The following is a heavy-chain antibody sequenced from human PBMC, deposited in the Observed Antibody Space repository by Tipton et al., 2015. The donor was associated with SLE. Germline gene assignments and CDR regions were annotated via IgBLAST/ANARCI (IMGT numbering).Heavy chain of an antibody. CDR2: ISVGGGTT. V-gene: IGHV3-23*01. CDR1: GFTFSIYA. CDR3: AKDPGNSGWYFDY. Sequence: SLRLSCAASGFTFSIYAMSWVRQAPGKGLEWVSTISVGGGTTYIADSVKGRFTISREDSKNTLYLQMNSLRAEDTAVYYCAKDPGNSGWYFDYWAREPWSPSPQ. D-gene: IGHD6-19*01. J-gene: IGHJ4*02.